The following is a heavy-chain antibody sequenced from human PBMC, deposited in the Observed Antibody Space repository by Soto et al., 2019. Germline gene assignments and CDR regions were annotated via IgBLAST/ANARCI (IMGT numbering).Heavy chain of an antibody. D-gene: IGHD1-26*01. J-gene: IGHJ4*02. V-gene: IGHV4-4*02. CDR1: GGSISSSNW. CDR3: ARSGSYGGGYFDY. Sequence: QVQLQESGPGLVKPSGTLSLTCAVSGGSISSSNWWSWVRQPPGKGLEWIGEIYHSGSTNYNPSRKSRLTISVDKSRNQFSLQLSSVTAADTAVYYCARSGSYGGGYFDYWGQGTLVTVSS. CDR2: IYHSGST.